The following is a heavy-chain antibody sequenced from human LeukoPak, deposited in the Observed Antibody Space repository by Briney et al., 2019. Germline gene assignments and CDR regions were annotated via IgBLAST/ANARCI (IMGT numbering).Heavy chain of an antibody. J-gene: IGHJ4*01. CDR3: ANIIWGLYY. D-gene: IGHD3-16*01. Sequence: SETLSLTCTVYGWSSSGYNGSWIRQPPGKGLEWIGQISHSGSTYYNPSLKSRVTMSVDSSKNQFSLQLTSVTAADTAIYYCANIIWGLYYRGQGALVTGS. CDR2: ISHSGST. V-gene: IGHV4-34*01. CDR1: GWSSSGYN.